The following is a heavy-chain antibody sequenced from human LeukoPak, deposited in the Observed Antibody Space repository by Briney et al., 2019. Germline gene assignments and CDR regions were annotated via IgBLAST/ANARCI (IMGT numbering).Heavy chain of an antibody. CDR3: ARARSSWYFQH. Sequence: SETLSLTCTVSGGSISSYYWSWIRQPPGKGLEWIGYIYYSGSTNYSPSLKSRVTISVDTSKNQFSLKLSSVTAADTAVYYCARARSSWYFQHWGQGTLVTVSS. CDR2: IYYSGST. D-gene: IGHD6-13*01. V-gene: IGHV4-59*01. CDR1: GGSISSYY. J-gene: IGHJ1*01.